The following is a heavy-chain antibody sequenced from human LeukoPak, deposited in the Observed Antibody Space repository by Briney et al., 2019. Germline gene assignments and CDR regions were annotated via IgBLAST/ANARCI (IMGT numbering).Heavy chain of an antibody. Sequence: ASVKVSCMASGYTFTSYFMHWMRQAPGQGPGWMGIINPRGGSTEYSHKFQGRLTMTSDTSTSTVYMELNSLRSEDTAVYFCARVGVTAATADYWGQGTLVTVSS. V-gene: IGHV1-46*01. CDR2: INPRGGST. CDR3: ARVGVTAATADY. J-gene: IGHJ4*02. D-gene: IGHD6-25*01. CDR1: GYTFTSYF.